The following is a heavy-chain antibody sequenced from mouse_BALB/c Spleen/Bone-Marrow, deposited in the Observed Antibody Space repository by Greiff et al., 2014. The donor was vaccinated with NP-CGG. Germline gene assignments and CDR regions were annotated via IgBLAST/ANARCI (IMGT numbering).Heavy chain of an antibody. Sequence: EVQLQQSGPELVKPGASVKISCKASGYTFTDYNMHWVKQSHGESLEWIGYIYPYNGGTDYNQKFKSKATLTVDNSSSTAYMELRSLTSEDSAVYYCARDYGSNYWGQGTTLTV. J-gene: IGHJ2*01. CDR3: ARDYGSNY. D-gene: IGHD1-1*01. V-gene: IGHV1S29*02. CDR1: GYTFTDYN. CDR2: IYPYNGGT.